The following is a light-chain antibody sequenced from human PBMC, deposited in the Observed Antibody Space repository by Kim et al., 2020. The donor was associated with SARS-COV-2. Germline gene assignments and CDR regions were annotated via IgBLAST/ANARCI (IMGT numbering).Light chain of an antibody. V-gene: IGLV3-19*01. Sequence: GQTVRIKCQGDSLRSYYASWYQQKPGQAPVLVIYGKNNRPSGIPDRFSGSSSGNTASLTITGAQAEDEADYYCNSRDSSGNHLGVFGGGTKLTVL. CDR3: NSRDSSGNHLGV. CDR2: GKN. J-gene: IGLJ3*02. CDR1: SLRSYY.